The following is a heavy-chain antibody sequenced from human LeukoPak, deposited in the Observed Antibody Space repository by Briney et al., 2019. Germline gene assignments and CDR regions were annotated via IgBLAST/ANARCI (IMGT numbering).Heavy chain of an antibody. V-gene: IGHV3-30-3*01. D-gene: IGHD2-21*01. CDR1: GFTFSSYA. J-gene: IGHJ5*02. CDR2: ISYDGSNK. Sequence: GGSLRLSCAASGFTFSSYAMHWVRQAPGKGLEWVAVISYDGSNKYYADSVRGRFTISRDNAKNSLYLQMNSLRAEDTAVYYCARDGRGWVIDLWGQGTLVTVSS. CDR3: ARDGRGWVIDL.